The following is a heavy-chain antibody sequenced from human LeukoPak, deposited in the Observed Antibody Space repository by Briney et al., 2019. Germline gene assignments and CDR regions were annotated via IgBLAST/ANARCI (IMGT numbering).Heavy chain of an antibody. CDR3: ARDRFPSGRFGEVAS. CDR1: GFTFGAYS. J-gene: IGHJ5*02. D-gene: IGHD3-10*01. Sequence: GGSLRLSCAASGFTFGAYSMNWVRQAPGKGLEWVSFISDSSSYIYYADSVKGRFTISRDNAKNSLYLQMNGLRAEDTALYYCARDRFPSGRFGEVASWGQGTLVTVSS. CDR2: ISDSSSYI. V-gene: IGHV3-21*01.